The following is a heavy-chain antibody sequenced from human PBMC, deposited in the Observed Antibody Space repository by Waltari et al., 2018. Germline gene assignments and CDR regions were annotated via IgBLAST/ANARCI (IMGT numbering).Heavy chain of an antibody. CDR3: ARDRDGYKRAFDI. V-gene: IGHV1-69*15. J-gene: IGHJ3*02. CDR2: ILPIFGTA. D-gene: IGHD5-12*01. CDR1: GGTCSSYA. Sequence: QVQLVQSGAEVKKPGSSVKVSCKASGGTCSSYAISWVRQAPGQGLEWMGRILPIFGTANYAQKFQGRVTITADESTSTAYMELSSLRSEDTAVYYCARDRDGYKRAFDIWGQGTMVTVSS.